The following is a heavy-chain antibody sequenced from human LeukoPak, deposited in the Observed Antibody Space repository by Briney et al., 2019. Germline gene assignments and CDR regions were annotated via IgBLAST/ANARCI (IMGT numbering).Heavy chain of an antibody. D-gene: IGHD3-16*01. CDR2: IKQDGSEK. Sequence: QAGGSLRLSCAASGFTFSSYSMNWVRQAPGKGLEWVANIKQDGSEKYYVDSVKGRFTISRDNAKNSLYLQMNSLRAEDTAVYYCASALQGGRGVADYYFDYWGQGTLVTVSS. V-gene: IGHV3-7*01. CDR1: GFTFSSYS. CDR3: ASALQGGRGVADYYFDY. J-gene: IGHJ4*02.